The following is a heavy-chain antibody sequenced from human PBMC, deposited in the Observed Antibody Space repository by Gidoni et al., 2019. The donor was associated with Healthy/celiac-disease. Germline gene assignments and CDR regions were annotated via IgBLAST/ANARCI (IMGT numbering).Heavy chain of an antibody. Sequence: EVQLVESGGGLVQPGGSLRLSCAASGFTFSSYSMNWVRQAPGKGLEWVSYISSSSSTLYYADSVKGRFTISRDNAKNSLYLQMNSLRDEDTAVYYCASSTVPYYYDSSVVWFDPWGQGTLVTVSS. V-gene: IGHV3-48*02. CDR3: ASSTVPYYYDSSVVWFDP. D-gene: IGHD3-22*01. J-gene: IGHJ5*02. CDR2: ISSSSSTL. CDR1: GFTFSSYS.